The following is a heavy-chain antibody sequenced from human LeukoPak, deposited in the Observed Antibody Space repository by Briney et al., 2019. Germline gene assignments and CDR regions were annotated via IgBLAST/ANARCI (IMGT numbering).Heavy chain of an antibody. CDR3: AKDLLIVGATNFDY. CDR2: ISGSGGST. J-gene: IGHJ4*02. D-gene: IGHD1-26*01. Sequence: PGGSLRLSCAASGFTFSSYAMSWVRQAPGKGLKWVSAISGSGGSTYYADSVKGRFTISRDNSKNTLYLQMNSLRAEDTAVYYCAKDLLIVGATNFDYWGQGTLVTVSS. CDR1: GFTFSSYA. V-gene: IGHV3-23*01.